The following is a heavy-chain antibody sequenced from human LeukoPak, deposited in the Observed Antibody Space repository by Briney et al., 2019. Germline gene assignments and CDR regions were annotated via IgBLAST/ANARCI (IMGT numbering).Heavy chain of an antibody. CDR2: IRYDGSNK. D-gene: IGHD4-23*01. V-gene: IGHV3-30*02. Sequence: PGGSLRLSCAASGFTFSSYSMNWVRQAPGKGLEWVAFIRYDGSNKYYADSVKGRFTISRDNSKNTLYLQMNSLRAEDTAVYYCAKDRGDYGGKYYFDYWGQGTLVTVSS. J-gene: IGHJ4*02. CDR3: AKDRGDYGGKYYFDY. CDR1: GFTFSSYS.